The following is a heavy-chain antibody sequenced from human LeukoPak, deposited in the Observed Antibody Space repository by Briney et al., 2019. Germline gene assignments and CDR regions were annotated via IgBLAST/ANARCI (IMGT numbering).Heavy chain of an antibody. CDR2: ISSDGSNK. V-gene: IGHV3-30-3*01. CDR1: GFTFSSYS. J-gene: IGHJ4*02. Sequence: PGGSLRLSCAASGFTFSSYSMYWVRQAPGKGLEWVAVISSDGSNKYYADSVKGRFTMSRDNSKNTLYLQMNSLRAEDTAVYYCARRYSYSTGAFDYWGQGTLVTVSS. D-gene: IGHD2-21*01. CDR3: ARRYSYSTGAFDY.